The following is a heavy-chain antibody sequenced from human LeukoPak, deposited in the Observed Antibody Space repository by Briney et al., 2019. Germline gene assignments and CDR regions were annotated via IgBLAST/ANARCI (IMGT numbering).Heavy chain of an antibody. CDR1: GGTFSSYA. V-gene: IGHV1-69*06. J-gene: IGHJ4*02. CDR2: IIPIFGTA. Sequence: ASVKVSCKASGGTFSSYAISWVRQAPGQGLEWMGGIIPIFGTANYAQKFQGRVTITADKSTSTAYMELSSLRSEDTAVYYCASNRYSGSDYWGQGTLVTVSS. D-gene: IGHD5-12*01. CDR3: ASNRYSGSDY.